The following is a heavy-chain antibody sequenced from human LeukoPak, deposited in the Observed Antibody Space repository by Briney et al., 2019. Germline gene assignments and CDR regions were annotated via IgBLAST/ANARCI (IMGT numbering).Heavy chain of an antibody. J-gene: IGHJ5*02. Sequence: SETLSLTCTVSGGSISSSSYYWGWIRQPPGKGLEWIGIIYYSGSTYYNPSLRSRLTISVDTSKNQFSLKLSSVTATDTAVYYCARRGYCSSTSCYEYWFDPWGQGTLVTVSS. CDR1: GGSISSSSYY. D-gene: IGHD2-2*01. V-gene: IGHV4-39*01. CDR3: ARRGYCSSTSCYEYWFDP. CDR2: IYYSGST.